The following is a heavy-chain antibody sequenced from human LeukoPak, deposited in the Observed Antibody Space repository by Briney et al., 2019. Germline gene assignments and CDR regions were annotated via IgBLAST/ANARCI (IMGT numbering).Heavy chain of an antibody. V-gene: IGHV3-23*01. CDR3: AKNYGSGSSVKYYYYMDV. D-gene: IGHD3-10*01. CDR1: GFTFRNYG. CDR2: LSGSGGST. J-gene: IGHJ6*03. Sequence: GGTLRLSCAASGFTFRNYGMSWVRQAPGKGLEWVSTLSGSGGSTYYADSVKGRFTISRDNSKNTLYLQMNSLRAEDSAVYYCAKNYGSGSSVKYYYYMDVWGKGTTVTVSS.